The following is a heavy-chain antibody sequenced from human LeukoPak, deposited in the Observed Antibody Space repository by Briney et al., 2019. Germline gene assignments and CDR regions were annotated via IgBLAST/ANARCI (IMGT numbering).Heavy chain of an antibody. CDR2: IYTSGST. CDR1: GGSISSSSYY. V-gene: IGHV4-39*07. Sequence: SETLSLTCTVSGGSISSSSYYWGWIRQPPGKGLEWIGSIYTSGSTNYNPSLKSRVTISVDTSKNQFSLKLSSVTAADTAVYYCARGVLWFGEEYYFDYWGQGTLVTVSS. D-gene: IGHD3-10*01. CDR3: ARGVLWFGEEYYFDY. J-gene: IGHJ4*02.